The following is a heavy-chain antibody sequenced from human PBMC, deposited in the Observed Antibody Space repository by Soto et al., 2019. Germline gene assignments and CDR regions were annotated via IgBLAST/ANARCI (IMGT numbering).Heavy chain of an antibody. CDR1: GYTSTSYY. D-gene: IGHD3-3*01. CDR2: INPSGGST. CDR3: ARGGNTIFGVVISPTYYYYGMDV. J-gene: IGHJ6*02. Sequence: GASVKVSCKASGYTSTSYYMHWVRQAPGQGLEWMGIINPSGGSTSYAQKFQGRVTMTRDTSTSTVYMELSSLRSEDTAVYYCARGGNTIFGVVISPTYYYYGMDVWGQGTTVTVSS. V-gene: IGHV1-46*01.